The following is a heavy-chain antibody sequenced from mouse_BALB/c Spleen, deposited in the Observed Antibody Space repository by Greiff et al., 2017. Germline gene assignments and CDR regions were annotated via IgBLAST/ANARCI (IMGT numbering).Heavy chain of an antibody. Sequence: EVHLVESGGGLVQPGGSLRLSCATSGFTFTDYYMSWVRQPPGKALEWLGFIRNKANGYTTEYSASVKGRFTISRDNSQSILYLQMNTLRAEDSATYYCASLYGNYGYFDVWGAGTTVTVSS. D-gene: IGHD2-1*01. J-gene: IGHJ1*01. CDR3: ASLYGNYGYFDV. CDR2: IRNKANGYTT. CDR1: GFTFTDYY. V-gene: IGHV7-3*02.